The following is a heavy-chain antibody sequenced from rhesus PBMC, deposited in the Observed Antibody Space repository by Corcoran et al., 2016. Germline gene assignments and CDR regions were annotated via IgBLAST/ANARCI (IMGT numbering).Heavy chain of an antibody. CDR1: GYTVTDYY. CDR3: ATLTAV. J-gene: IGHJ5-1*01. Sequence: EVQLVQSGAAVKKPGASVKISCTASGYTVTDYYLHWVRQAPGKGLEWMGRVDPEDGEAIHAQNFQDRVTITADTSTNTAYMELSSLRSEDTAVYYCATLTAVWGPGVLVTVSS. CDR2: VDPEDGEA. V-gene: IGHV1-111*02.